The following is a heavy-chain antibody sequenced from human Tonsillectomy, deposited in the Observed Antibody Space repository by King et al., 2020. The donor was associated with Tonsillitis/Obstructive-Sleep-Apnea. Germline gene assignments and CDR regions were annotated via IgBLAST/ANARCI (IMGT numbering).Heavy chain of an antibody. CDR1: GGSISSYY. CDR3: ARGLYDFWRGSQPRWFDP. CDR2: IYYSGST. Sequence: QLQESGPGLVKPSETLSLTCTVSGGSISSYYWSWLRQPPGKGLEWIGYIYYSGSTNYNPSLMSRVTISVDTSKNQFSLKLSSVTAAETAVYYCARGLYDFWRGSQPRWFDPWGQGTLVTVSS. J-gene: IGHJ5*02. D-gene: IGHD3-3*01. V-gene: IGHV4-59*08.